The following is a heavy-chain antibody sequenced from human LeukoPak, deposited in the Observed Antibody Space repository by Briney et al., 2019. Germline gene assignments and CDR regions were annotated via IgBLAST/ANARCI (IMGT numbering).Heavy chain of an antibody. J-gene: IGHJ6*03. CDR1: GFTFDDYG. V-gene: IGHV3-20*04. Sequence: GGSLRLSCAASGFTFDDYGMSWVRQAPGKGLEWVSGINWNGGSTGYADSVKGRFTISRDNAKNSLYLQMNSLRAEDTAVYYCARDPRYYYYMDVWGKGTTVTVSS. CDR3: ARDPRYYYYMDV. CDR2: INWNGGST.